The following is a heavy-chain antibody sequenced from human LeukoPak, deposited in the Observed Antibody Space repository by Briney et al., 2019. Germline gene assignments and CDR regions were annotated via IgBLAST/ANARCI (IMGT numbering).Heavy chain of an antibody. D-gene: IGHD2-21*01. CDR2: IYHSGST. Sequence: SETLSLTCAVSGYSISSGYYWGWIRQPPGKGLEWIGSIYHSGSTYYNPSLKSRVTISVDTSKNQFSLKLSSVTAADTAVYYCARYSRDLRPQTPIDYWGQGTLVTVSS. CDR1: GYSISSGYY. V-gene: IGHV4-38-2*01. CDR3: ARYSRDLRPQTPIDY. J-gene: IGHJ4*02.